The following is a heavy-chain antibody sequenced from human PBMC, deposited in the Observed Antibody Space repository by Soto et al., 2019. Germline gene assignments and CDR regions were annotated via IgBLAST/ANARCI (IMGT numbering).Heavy chain of an antibody. CDR1: GFTFSSYS. V-gene: IGHV3-21*01. D-gene: IGHD2-15*01. CDR2: ISSSSYI. J-gene: IGHJ4*02. CDR3: ARDISEDSGCSGGSCYSQFYSY. Sequence: GGSLRLSCAASGFTFSSYSMNWVRQAPGKGLEWVSSISSSSYIYYADSVKGRFTISRDNAKNSLYLQMNSLRAEDTAVYYCARDISEDSGCSGGSCYSQFYSYWGQGTLVTVSS.